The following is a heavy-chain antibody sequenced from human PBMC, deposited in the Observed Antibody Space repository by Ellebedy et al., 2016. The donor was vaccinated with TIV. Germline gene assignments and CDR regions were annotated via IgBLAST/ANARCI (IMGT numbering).Heavy chain of an antibody. CDR2: IGTAGDT. J-gene: IGHJ4*02. CDR3: VRASRGFDY. V-gene: IGHV3-13*01. CDR1: GFTFSSHD. Sequence: GESLKISCAASGFTFSSHDMHWVRQATGKGLEWVSAIGTAGDTYYAGSVKGRFTISRENAKNSLYLQMNSLRAEDTAVYYCVRASRGFDYWGQGTLVTVSS.